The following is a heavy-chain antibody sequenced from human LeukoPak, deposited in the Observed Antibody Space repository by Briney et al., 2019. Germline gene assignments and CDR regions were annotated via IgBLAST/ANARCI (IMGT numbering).Heavy chain of an antibody. V-gene: IGHV1-69*13. J-gene: IGHJ4*02. Sequence: GASVKVSCKASGYIFSDYGIGWVRQAPGQGLEWMGGIIPIFGTANYAQKFQGRVTITADESTSTAYMELSSLRSEDTAVYYCARGIAARPPDYWGQGTLVTVSS. CDR3: ARGIAARPPDY. D-gene: IGHD6-6*01. CDR1: GYIFSDYG. CDR2: IIPIFGTA.